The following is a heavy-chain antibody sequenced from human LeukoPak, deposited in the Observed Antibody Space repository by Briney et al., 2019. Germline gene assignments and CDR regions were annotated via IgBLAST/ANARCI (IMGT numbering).Heavy chain of an antibody. CDR1: GYTFTGYY. V-gene: IGHV1-2*02. Sequence: ASVKVSCKASGYTFTGYYMHWVRQAPGQGLEWMGWINPNSGGTNYAQKFQGRVTMTRDTSISTAYMELSRLRSDDTAVYYCARNMVRGVITYYYYYYMDVWGKGTTVTISS. D-gene: IGHD3-10*01. J-gene: IGHJ6*03. CDR3: ARNMVRGVITYYYYYYMDV. CDR2: INPNSGGT.